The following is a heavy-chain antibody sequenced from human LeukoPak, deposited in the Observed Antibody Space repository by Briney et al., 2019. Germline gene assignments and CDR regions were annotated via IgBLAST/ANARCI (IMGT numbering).Heavy chain of an antibody. D-gene: IGHD3-3*01. CDR3: ARDSTNAYYDFWSGYTSPVGFFDY. V-gene: IGHV3-30-3*01. J-gene: IGHJ4*02. Sequence: PGGSLRLSCAASGFTFSSYAMHWVRQAPGKGLEWVAVISYDGSNKYHADSVKGRFTISRDNSKNTLYLQMNSLRAEDTAVYYCARDSTNAYYDFWSGYTSPVGFFDYWGQGTLVTVSS. CDR2: ISYDGSNK. CDR1: GFTFSSYA.